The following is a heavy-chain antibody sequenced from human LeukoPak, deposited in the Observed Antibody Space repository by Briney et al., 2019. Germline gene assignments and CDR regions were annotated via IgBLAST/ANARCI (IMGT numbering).Heavy chain of an antibody. Sequence: PSETLSLTCTVSGGSISSGGYYWSWIRQHPGKGLGWIGYIYYSGSTYYNPSLKSRVTISVDTSKNQFSLKLSSVTAADTAVYYCARVPAGAARKGSPWFDPWGQGTLVTVSS. V-gene: IGHV4-31*03. CDR2: IYYSGST. J-gene: IGHJ5*02. D-gene: IGHD6-6*01. CDR3: ARVPAGAARKGSPWFDP. CDR1: GGSISSGGYY.